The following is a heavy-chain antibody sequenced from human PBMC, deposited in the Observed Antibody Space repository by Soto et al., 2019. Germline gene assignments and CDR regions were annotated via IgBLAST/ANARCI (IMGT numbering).Heavy chain of an antibody. D-gene: IGHD6-13*01. CDR2: ISAYNGKT. V-gene: IGHV1-18*01. CDR3: ARVGLDYSRENWFDP. Sequence: ASVKVSCKASGYTFTSYGISWVRQAPGQGLEWMGWISAYNGKTNYAQKLQGRVTMTTDTSTSTAYMELRSLRSDDTAVYYFARVGLDYSRENWFDPWGQGTLVTVSS. CDR1: GYTFTSYG. J-gene: IGHJ5*02.